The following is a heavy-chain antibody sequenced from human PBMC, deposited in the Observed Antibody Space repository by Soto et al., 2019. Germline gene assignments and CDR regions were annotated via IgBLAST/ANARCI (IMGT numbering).Heavy chain of an antibody. V-gene: IGHV1-69*12. D-gene: IGHD1-26*01. CDR2: IIPIFGTA. J-gene: IGHJ4*02. CDR1: GGTFSSYA. Sequence: QVQLVQSGAEVKKPGPSVKVSCKASGGTFSSYAISWVRQAPGQGLEWMGGIIPIFGTANYAQKFQGRVTITADESTSTAYMELSSLRSEDTAVYYCARLRELLRLRGYFDYWGQGTLVTVSS. CDR3: ARLRELLRLRGYFDY.